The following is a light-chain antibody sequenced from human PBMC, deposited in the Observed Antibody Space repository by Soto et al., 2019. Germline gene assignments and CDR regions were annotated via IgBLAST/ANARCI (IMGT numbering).Light chain of an antibody. CDR3: QHYNSYSEA. Sequence: DIQMTQSPSTLSGSVGERVTITCRASQTISSWLAWYQQKPGKAPKLLIYKASTLKSGVPSRFSGSGSGTEFTLTISSLQPDDFATYYYQHYNSYSEAFGQGTKVELK. CDR1: QTISSW. CDR2: KAS. V-gene: IGKV1-5*03. J-gene: IGKJ1*01.